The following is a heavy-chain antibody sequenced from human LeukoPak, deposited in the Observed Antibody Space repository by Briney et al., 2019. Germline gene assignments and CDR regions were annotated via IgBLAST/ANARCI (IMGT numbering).Heavy chain of an antibody. Sequence: PGGSLRLSCAASGFTFSSYWISWVRQAPGKGLEWVANIKQDGSEKNYVDSVKGRFTIFRDNAKNSLYLQMNSLRAEDTAVYYCARDQPFGSYWGQGTLVTVSS. J-gene: IGHJ4*02. CDR2: IKQDGSEK. V-gene: IGHV3-7*03. D-gene: IGHD3-10*01. CDR3: ARDQPFGSY. CDR1: GFTFSSYW.